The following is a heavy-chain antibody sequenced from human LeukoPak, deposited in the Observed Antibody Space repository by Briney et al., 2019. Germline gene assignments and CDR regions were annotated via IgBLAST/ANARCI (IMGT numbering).Heavy chain of an antibody. CDR3: ARGYSNYAY. CDR1: GGSFSGYY. Sequence: SETLSLTCAVYGGSFSGYYWSWIRQPPGKGLEWIGEINHSGSTNYNPSLKSRVTISVDTSKNQFSPKLSSVTAADTAVYYCARGYSNYAYWGQGTLVTVSS. D-gene: IGHD4-4*01. CDR2: INHSGST. V-gene: IGHV4-34*01. J-gene: IGHJ4*02.